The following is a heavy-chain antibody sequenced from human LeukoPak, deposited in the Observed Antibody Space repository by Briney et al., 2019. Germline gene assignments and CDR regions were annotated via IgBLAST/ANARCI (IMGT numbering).Heavy chain of an antibody. CDR1: GFTFSSYG. V-gene: IGHV3-33*01. CDR3: ARDRGPRTGFMVREAYDY. Sequence: GRSLRLSCAASGFTFSSYGMHWVRQAPGKGLEWVAVIWYDGSNKYYADSVKGRFTISRDNSKNTLYLQMNSLRAEDTAVYYCARDRGPRTGFMVREAYDYWGQGTLVTVSS. D-gene: IGHD3-10*01. CDR2: IWYDGSNK. J-gene: IGHJ4*02.